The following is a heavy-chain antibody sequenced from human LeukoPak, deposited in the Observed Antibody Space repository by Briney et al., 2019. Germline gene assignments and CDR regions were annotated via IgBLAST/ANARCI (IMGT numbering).Heavy chain of an antibody. CDR2: ISDSGGST. CDR3: AKHSLVWFGELWVEDY. Sequence: GGSLRLSCAASVLPFNNYAMSWAPQAPGKGLEWVSSISDSGGSTYYAHSVKGRFSISRDSSKSTLYLQMISLRAEDTAIYFCAKHSLVWFGELWVEDYWGQGTLVTVSS. V-gene: IGHV3-23*01. J-gene: IGHJ4*02. D-gene: IGHD3-10*01. CDR1: VLPFNNYA.